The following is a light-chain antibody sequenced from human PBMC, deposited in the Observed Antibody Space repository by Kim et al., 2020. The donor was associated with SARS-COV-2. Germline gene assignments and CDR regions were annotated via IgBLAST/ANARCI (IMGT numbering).Light chain of an antibody. V-gene: IGLV2-23*02. CDR3: CSYAGSSTLV. Sequence: QSITISCTGTSSDVGSYNLVSWYQQHPGKAPKVMIYEVSKRPSGVSNRFSGSKSGNTASLTISGLQAEDEADYYCCSYAGSSTLVFGTGTKVTVL. J-gene: IGLJ1*01. CDR1: SSDVGSYNL. CDR2: EVS.